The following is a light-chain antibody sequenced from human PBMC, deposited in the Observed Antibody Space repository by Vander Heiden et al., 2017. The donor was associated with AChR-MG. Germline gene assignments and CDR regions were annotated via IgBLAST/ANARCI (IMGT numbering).Light chain of an antibody. V-gene: IGKV3-15*01. CDR2: DAS. J-gene: IGKJ1*01. CDR1: QSVTSN. Sequence: EIVMTQSPATLSASPGEGATLSCWASQSVTSNLAWYQQKPGQAPRLLIYDASTRATGIPVRFSGSGSGTEFTLIISSLQSEDFAVYYCQQYNDWPLTFGRGTKVEFK. CDR3: QQYNDWPLT.